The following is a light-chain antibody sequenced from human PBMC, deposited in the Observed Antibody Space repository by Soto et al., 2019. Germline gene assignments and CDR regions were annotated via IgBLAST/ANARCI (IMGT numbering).Light chain of an antibody. J-gene: IGKJ1*01. CDR1: QSVSNN. Sequence: EIVMTQSPATLSVSPGERATLSCRASQSVSNNLAWYQQKPGQAPSLLIFGASTRATGIPVRFSGSGYGRQFTLTISSLQSEDFAVYYCHQYNDGPAGTIGQGTKVGIK. CDR3: HQYNDGPAGT. CDR2: GAS. V-gene: IGKV3-15*01.